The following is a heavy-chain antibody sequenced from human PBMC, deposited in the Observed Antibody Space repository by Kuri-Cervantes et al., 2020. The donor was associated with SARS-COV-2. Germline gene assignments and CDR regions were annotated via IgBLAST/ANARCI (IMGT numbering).Heavy chain of an antibody. V-gene: IGHV3-23*01. D-gene: IGHD3-22*01. CDR2: ISGSGGST. J-gene: IGHJ6*02. CDR3: AKWGSGYFYYYYGMDV. Sequence: GESLKISCAASGFTFDDYGMSWVRQAPGKGLEWVSGISGSGGSTYYADSVKGRFTISRDNSKNTLYLQMNSLRAEDTAVYYCAKWGSGYFYYYYGMDVWGQGTTVTVSS. CDR1: GFTFDDYG.